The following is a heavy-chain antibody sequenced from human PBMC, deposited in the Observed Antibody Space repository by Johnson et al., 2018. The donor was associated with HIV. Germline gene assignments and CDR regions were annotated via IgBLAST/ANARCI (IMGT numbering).Heavy chain of an antibody. CDR1: GFTVSNKY. J-gene: IGHJ3*02. D-gene: IGHD6-13*01. Sequence: VQLVESGGGLVQPGGSLRLSCAASGFTVSNKYMSWVRQAPGKGLEWVSVIYTGGSTYYADSVKGRFTISRDNSKNTLYLQMNSLRAEDTAVYYCAKDLLSSSWFHDAFDIWGQGTMVTVSS. CDR2: IYTGGST. V-gene: IGHV3-66*01. CDR3: AKDLLSSSWFHDAFDI.